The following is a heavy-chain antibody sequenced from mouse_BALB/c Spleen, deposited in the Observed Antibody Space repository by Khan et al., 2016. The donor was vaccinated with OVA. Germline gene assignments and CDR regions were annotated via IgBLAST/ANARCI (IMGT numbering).Heavy chain of an antibody. CDR2: ISSGGHYT. V-gene: IGHV5-6*01. D-gene: IGHD1-1*01. J-gene: IGHJ3*01. Sequence: EVELVESGGDLVKPGGSLELSCAASGFTFSTYGMSWVRQTPDMRLEWVATISSGGHYTYYPDSVKGRFTISIDNAKNTLYLHMSSLKSEDTAIYYGARHAYCNNSEGIAYWGQGTLVTVSA. CDR1: GFTFSTYG. CDR3: ARHAYCNNSEGIAY.